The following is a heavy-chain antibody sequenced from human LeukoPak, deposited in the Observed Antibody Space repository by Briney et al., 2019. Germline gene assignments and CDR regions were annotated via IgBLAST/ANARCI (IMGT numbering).Heavy chain of an antibody. CDR1: GGTFSSYA. D-gene: IGHD3-22*01. CDR2: IIPIFGTA. CDR3: ASLHYYDSSGYYYH. Sequence: SVKVSCKASGGTFSSYAISWVRQAPGQGLEWMGGIIPIFGTANYAQKFQGRVTITADESTSTAYMELSSLRSEDTAMYYCASLHYYDSSGYYYHWGQGTLVTVSS. V-gene: IGHV1-69*13. J-gene: IGHJ5*02.